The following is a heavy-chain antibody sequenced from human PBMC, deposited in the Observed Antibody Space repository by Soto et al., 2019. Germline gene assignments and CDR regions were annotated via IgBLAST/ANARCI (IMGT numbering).Heavy chain of an antibody. J-gene: IGHJ4*02. V-gene: IGHV3-9*01. D-gene: IGHD2-15*01. CDR2: ISWNSGSI. CDR1: GFTFDDYA. CDR3: AKGRYCSGGSCYSFDY. Sequence: GGSLRLSCGASGFTFDDYAMHWVRQAPGKGLEWVSGISWNSGSIGYADSVKGRFTISRDNAKNSLYLQMNSLRAEDTALYYCAKGRYCSGGSCYSFDYWGQGTQVTVSS.